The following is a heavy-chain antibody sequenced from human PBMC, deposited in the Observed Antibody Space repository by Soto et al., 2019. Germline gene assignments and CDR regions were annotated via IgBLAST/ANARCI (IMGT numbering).Heavy chain of an antibody. CDR3: ARHDTDYGMDV. V-gene: IGHV5-51*01. J-gene: IGHJ6*02. CDR1: GYSFTSHW. Sequence: PRESLKISCKGSGYSFTSHWFAWVRQMPGKGLEWMGVIYPSDSDTRYSPSFEGQVTISADKSITTAYLQWSSLKASDTAMYYCARHDTDYGMDVWGQGTTVTVSS. CDR2: IYPSDSDT.